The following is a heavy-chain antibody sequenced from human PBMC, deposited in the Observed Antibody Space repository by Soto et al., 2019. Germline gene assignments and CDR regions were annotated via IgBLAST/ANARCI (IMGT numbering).Heavy chain of an antibody. CDR3: AGQRFVVVPAAISDTSKMNWFDP. CDR2: IYYSGST. CDR1: GGSISSGDYY. Sequence: PSETLSLTCTVSGGSISSGDYYWSWIRQPPGKGLEWIGYIYYSGSTYYNPSLKSRVTISVDTSKNQFSLKLSSVTAADTAVYYCAGQRFVVVPAAISDTSKMNWFDPWGQGTLVTVSS. D-gene: IGHD2-2*01. V-gene: IGHV4-30-4*01. J-gene: IGHJ5*02.